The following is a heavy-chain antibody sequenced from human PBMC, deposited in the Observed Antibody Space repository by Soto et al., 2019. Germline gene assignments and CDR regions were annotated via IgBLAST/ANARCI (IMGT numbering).Heavy chain of an antibody. Sequence: QVQLVQSGAEVKKPGSSVKVSCKASGGTFSSYAISWVRQAPGQGLEWMGGIIPIFGTANYAQKFQGRVTVTGDESTSPAYVERISRGAEDTAVYYGARVGGATALAYNWVDPWGQGTLVTVSS. CDR1: GGTFSSYA. V-gene: IGHV1-69*12. CDR2: IIPIFGTA. CDR3: ARVGGATALAYNWVDP. D-gene: IGHD3-16*01. J-gene: IGHJ5*02.